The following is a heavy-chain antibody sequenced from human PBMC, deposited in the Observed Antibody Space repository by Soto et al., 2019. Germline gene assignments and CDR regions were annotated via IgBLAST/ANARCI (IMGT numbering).Heavy chain of an antibody. J-gene: IGHJ6*02. CDR3: AREGNYDFWSGYYFSYGMDV. CDR1: GFTFSSYW. CDR2: IKQDGSEK. V-gene: IGHV3-7*01. Sequence: PGGSLRLSCAASGFTFSSYWMSWVRQAPGKXLEWVANIKQDGSEKYYVDSVKGRFTISRDNAKNSLYLQMNSLRAEDTAVYYCAREGNYDFWSGYYFSYGMDVWGQGTTVTVCS. D-gene: IGHD3-3*01.